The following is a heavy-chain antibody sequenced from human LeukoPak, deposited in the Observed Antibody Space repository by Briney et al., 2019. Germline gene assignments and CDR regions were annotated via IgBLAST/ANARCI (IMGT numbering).Heavy chain of an antibody. V-gene: IGHV3-48*02. D-gene: IGHD5-12*01. J-gene: IGHJ4*02. CDR1: GFTFSSYS. CDR2: ISGGSSSV. Sequence: GGSLRLSCAASGFTFSSYSMTWVRQAPGKGLEWVSHISGGSSSVYYADSVKGRFTISRDNAKNSLYLQMNSLSDEDTAVYYCARKYGGYADYWGQGTLVTVSS. CDR3: ARKYGGYADY.